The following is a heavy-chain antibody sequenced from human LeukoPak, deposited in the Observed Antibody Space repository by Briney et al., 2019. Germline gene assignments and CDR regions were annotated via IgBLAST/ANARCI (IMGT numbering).Heavy chain of an antibody. D-gene: IGHD6-6*01. CDR1: GFALSTRGMW. V-gene: IGHV2-70*20. Sequence: ESGPALLQPPPTLTLTFTFSGFALSTRGMWVSWVRQPPGKALEWLTLIDWDDDKYYSTSLKTRLTISKDTSKNQVVLTMTNMDPVDTATYYCARRHSSSSGYDYWGQGTLVTVSS. CDR3: ARRHSSSSGYDY. J-gene: IGHJ4*02. CDR2: IDWDDDK.